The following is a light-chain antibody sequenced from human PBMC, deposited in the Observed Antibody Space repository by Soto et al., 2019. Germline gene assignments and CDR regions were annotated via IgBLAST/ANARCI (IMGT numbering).Light chain of an antibody. J-gene: IGKJ5*01. Sequence: ANQMPQSPSSRRAYIGDRVTFSCRAGRSVGSALNWYQHKPGKAPNLLIYDASTLMSGVPARFSGSGSGTEFTLTISSLQPDDFATYYCQQYNTYSTFGQRTRMEIK. V-gene: IGKV1-13*02. CDR2: DAS. CDR1: RSVGSA. CDR3: QQYNTYST.